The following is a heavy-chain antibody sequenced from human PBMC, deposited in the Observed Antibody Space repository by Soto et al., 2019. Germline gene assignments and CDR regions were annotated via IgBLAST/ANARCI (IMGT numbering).Heavy chain of an antibody. V-gene: IGHV3-30-3*01. CDR3: ARDQWHYYYYGMDV. CDR1: GFTFSSYA. Sequence: QVQLVESRGGVVQPGRSLRLSCAASGFTFSSYAMHWVRQAPGKGLEWVAVISYDGSNKYYADSVKGRFTISRDNSKNTLYLQMNSLRAEDTAVYYCARDQWHYYYYGMDVWGQGTTVTVSS. J-gene: IGHJ6*02. D-gene: IGHD2-8*01. CDR2: ISYDGSNK.